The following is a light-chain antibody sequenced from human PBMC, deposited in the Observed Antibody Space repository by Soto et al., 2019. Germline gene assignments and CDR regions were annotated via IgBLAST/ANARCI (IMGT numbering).Light chain of an antibody. CDR1: SSDIGGYNY. J-gene: IGLJ2*01. V-gene: IGLV2-14*01. CDR2: EAS. Sequence: QSALTQPASVSGDPGQSITISCTGTSSDIGGYNYVSWYQHHPGKAPKQIMYEASNPPSGGSNRSSGYKSRNTASLTIYGLPAEYEDDAHWSSCTSRTSSVIFGGGTKLTLL. CDR3: SSCTSRTSSVI.